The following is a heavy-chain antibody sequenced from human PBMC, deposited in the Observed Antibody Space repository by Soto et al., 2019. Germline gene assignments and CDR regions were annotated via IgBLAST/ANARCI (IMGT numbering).Heavy chain of an antibody. J-gene: IGHJ4*02. Sequence: QVQLVQSGAEVKKPGSSVKVSCKASGATFSSYAISWGRQAPGQGLEWMGGIIPIFGTANYAQKFQGRVTITADKSTSTAYMELSSLRSEDTAVYYCARIPRTVLMVYAPPTGWGQGTLVTVSS. CDR2: IIPIFGTA. D-gene: IGHD2-8*01. CDR1: GATFSSYA. CDR3: ARIPRTVLMVYAPPTG. V-gene: IGHV1-69*06.